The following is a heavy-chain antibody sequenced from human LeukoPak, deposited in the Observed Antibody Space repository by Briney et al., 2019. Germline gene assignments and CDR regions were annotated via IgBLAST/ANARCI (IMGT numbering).Heavy chain of an antibody. CDR2: IYYSGST. V-gene: IGHV4-59*01. CDR1: GGSISSYY. Sequence: SETLSLTCTVSGGSISSYYWSWIRQPPGKGLEWIGYIYYSGSTNYNPSLKSRVTISVDTSKNQFSLKLSSVTAADTAVYYCAGSSGWYVDWFDPWGQGTLVTVSS. J-gene: IGHJ5*02. D-gene: IGHD6-19*01. CDR3: AGSSGWYVDWFDP.